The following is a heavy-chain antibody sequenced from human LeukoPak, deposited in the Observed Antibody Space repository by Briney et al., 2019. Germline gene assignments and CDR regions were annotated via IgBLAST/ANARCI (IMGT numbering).Heavy chain of an antibody. CDR2: IYSRGNT. Sequence: PGGSLRLSCAASGFTVSINYMSWVRQAPGKGLEWVSVIYSRGNTYYADSVKGRFTISRDNSKNTLYLQMNSLRAEDTAVYYCAKDPELERPPNWFDPWGQGTLVTVSS. D-gene: IGHD1-1*01. J-gene: IGHJ5*02. CDR1: GFTVSINY. V-gene: IGHV3-53*01. CDR3: AKDPELERPPNWFDP.